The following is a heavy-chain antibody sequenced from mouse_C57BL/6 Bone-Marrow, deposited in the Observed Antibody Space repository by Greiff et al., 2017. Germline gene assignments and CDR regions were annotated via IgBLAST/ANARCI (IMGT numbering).Heavy chain of an antibody. CDR2: IWGGGST. CDR1: GFSLTSYG. V-gene: IGHV2-9*01. J-gene: IGHJ4*01. Sequence: VKLVESGPGLVAPSQSLSITCTVSGFSLTSYGVDWVRQPPGTGLAWLGVIWGGGSTNYNSALMSRLSISKDNSKSQVFLKMNSLQTDDTAMYYCAKHIYYYGSSYGYAMDYWGQGTSVTVSS. D-gene: IGHD1-1*01. CDR3: AKHIYYYGSSYGYAMDY.